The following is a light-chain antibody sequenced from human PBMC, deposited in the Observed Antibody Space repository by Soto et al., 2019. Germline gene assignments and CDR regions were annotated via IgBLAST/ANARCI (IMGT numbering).Light chain of an antibody. CDR3: QQYFGSLYT. CDR1: QSISSTY. Sequence: SVLTQSPGTLSLFPGEGATLSCRTSQSISSTYLAWYQQRPGQAPRLLIYAASSRATGIPDRFSGSGSGTDFTLTISRLEPEDFAVYYCQQYFGSLYTFGHGTKLEIK. J-gene: IGKJ2*01. V-gene: IGKV3-20*01. CDR2: AAS.